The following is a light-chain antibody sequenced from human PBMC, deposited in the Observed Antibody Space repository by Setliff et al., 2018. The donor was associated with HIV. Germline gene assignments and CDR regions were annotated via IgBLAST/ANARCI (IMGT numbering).Light chain of an antibody. J-gene: IGLJ1*01. CDR1: SSDVGSYSY. Sequence: QSVLAQPASVSGSPGQSITISCTGTSSDVGSYSYVSWYQQHPGKAPKLMIYDVSKRPSGVSNRYSGSKSGNTASLTISGLQAEDEADYYCYSYAGTTTFPPGVFGTGTKVTVL. CDR3: YSYAGTTTFPPGV. CDR2: DVS. V-gene: IGLV2-23*02.